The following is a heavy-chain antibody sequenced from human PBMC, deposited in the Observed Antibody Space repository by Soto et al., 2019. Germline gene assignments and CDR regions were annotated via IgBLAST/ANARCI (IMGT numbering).Heavy chain of an antibody. D-gene: IGHD3-10*01. CDR2: IYYSGST. V-gene: IGHV4-59*01. Sequence: SETLSLTCTVSGGSISSYYWSWIRQPPGKGLEWIGYIYYSGSTNYNPSLKSRVTISVDTSKNQFSLKLSSVTAADTAVYYCARGVVRGVISYYFDYWGQGTLVTVPQ. CDR1: GGSISSYY. CDR3: ARGVVRGVISYYFDY. J-gene: IGHJ4*02.